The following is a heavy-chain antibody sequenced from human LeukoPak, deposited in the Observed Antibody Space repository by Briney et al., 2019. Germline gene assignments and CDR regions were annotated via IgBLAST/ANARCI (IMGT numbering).Heavy chain of an antibody. CDR2: IFPHDSSI. Sequence: GESLKISCKASGYPSTSYWIGWLRQMPGKGLEWMGIIFPHDSSIRYSPSFQGQVTISADKSISTAYLQWTSLKASDTAMYYCARHLRGDDYRHLDYWGQGTLVSVSS. CDR3: ARHLRGDDYRHLDY. D-gene: IGHD5-24*01. CDR1: GYPSTSYW. V-gene: IGHV5-51*01. J-gene: IGHJ4*02.